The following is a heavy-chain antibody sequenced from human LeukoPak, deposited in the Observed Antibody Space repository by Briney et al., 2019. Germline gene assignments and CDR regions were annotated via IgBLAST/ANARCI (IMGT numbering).Heavy chain of an antibody. CDR2: INHSGST. CDR3: ARHLLDRGSATIDY. CDR1: GFTFSNYA. D-gene: IGHD3-10*01. J-gene: IGHJ4*02. Sequence: GSLRLSCAASGFTFSNYAMSWVRQPPGKGLEWLGEINHSGSTNYNPSLKSRVTISVDTSKNQFSLKLSSVTAADTAVYYCARHLLDRGSATIDYWGQGTLVTVSS. V-gene: IGHV4-34*01.